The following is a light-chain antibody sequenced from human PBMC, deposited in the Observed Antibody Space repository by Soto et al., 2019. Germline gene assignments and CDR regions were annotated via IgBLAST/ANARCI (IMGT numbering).Light chain of an antibody. CDR3: QQSYSTPIT. CDR2: AAS. J-gene: IGKJ5*01. Sequence: DIQMTQSPSSLSASVGDRVTITCRASQSISSYLNWYQQKPGKAPKLLIYAASSLQSGVASRFSGSGSGTDFTLTISSLQPEDFATYYCQQSYSTPITFGQVTPLEIK. V-gene: IGKV1-39*01. CDR1: QSISSY.